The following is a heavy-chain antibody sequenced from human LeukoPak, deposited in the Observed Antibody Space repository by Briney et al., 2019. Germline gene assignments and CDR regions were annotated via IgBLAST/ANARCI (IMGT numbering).Heavy chain of an antibody. V-gene: IGHV3-30-3*01. Sequence: NPGRSLRLSCAASGFTFSSYAMHWVRQAPGKGLEWVAVMSYDGSNKYYADSVKGRFTISRDNSKNTLYLQMNSLRAEDTAVYYCARESYYYGSGSYLFDYWGQGTLVTVSS. D-gene: IGHD3-10*01. CDR2: MSYDGSNK. CDR3: ARESYYYGSGSYLFDY. J-gene: IGHJ4*02. CDR1: GFTFSSYA.